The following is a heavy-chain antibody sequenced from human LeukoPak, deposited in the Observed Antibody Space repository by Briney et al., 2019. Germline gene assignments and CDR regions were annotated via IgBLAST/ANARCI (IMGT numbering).Heavy chain of an antibody. CDR1: GGSFSGYY. CDR2: INHSGST. Sequence: PSETLSLTCAVHGGSFSGYYWSWIRQPPGKGLEWIGEINHSGSTNYNPSLKSRVTISVDTSKNQFSLKLSSVTAADTAVYYCARGRKGSGYYYAYFDYWGQGTLVTVSS. CDR3: ARGRKGSGYYYAYFDY. V-gene: IGHV4-34*01. J-gene: IGHJ4*02. D-gene: IGHD3-22*01.